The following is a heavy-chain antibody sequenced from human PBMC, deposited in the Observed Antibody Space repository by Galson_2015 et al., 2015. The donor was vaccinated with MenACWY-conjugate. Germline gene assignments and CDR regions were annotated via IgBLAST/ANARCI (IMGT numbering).Heavy chain of an antibody. CDR2: ISTSSSYT. J-gene: IGHJ4*02. Sequence: SLRLSCAASGFTFSDYYMSWIRQAPGKGLEWVSYISTSSSYTRYADSVKGRIAISRDNAKNTLYLQMNSLRAEDTAVYYCARETENAFDYWGQGTLVTVSS. V-gene: IGHV3-11*05. CDR1: GFTFSDYY. D-gene: IGHD2-8*01. CDR3: ARETENAFDY.